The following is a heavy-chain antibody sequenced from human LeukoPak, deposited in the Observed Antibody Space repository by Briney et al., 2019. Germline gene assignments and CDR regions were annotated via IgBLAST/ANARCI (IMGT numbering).Heavy chain of an antibody. CDR1: GGSFSGNY. J-gene: IGHJ4*02. V-gene: IGHV4-34*01. Sequence: SETLSLTCAVFGGSFSGNYWIWIRQPPGKGLEWIGEANHSGSTNYNPSLKSRVTISVDTYKNQISLKLSSVTAADTAVYYCARKAVGATSNYFDYWGQGTLVTVSS. CDR3: ARKAVGATSNYFDY. CDR2: ANHSGST. D-gene: IGHD1-26*01.